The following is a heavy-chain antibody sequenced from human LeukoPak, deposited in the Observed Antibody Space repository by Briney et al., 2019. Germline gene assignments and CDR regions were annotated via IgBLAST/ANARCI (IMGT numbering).Heavy chain of an antibody. Sequence: GGSLRLSCAASGFTFSSYGMHWVRQAPGKGLEGVTGIAYDGSKKYYGDSVKGRFTISRDNSTNTLYLQMNRLRAEDTAVYYCARRAGAYSHPYDYWGQGTLVTVSS. D-gene: IGHD4/OR15-4a*01. J-gene: IGHJ4*02. V-gene: IGHV3-30*03. CDR1: GFTFSSYG. CDR3: ARRAGAYSHPYDY. CDR2: IAYDGSKK.